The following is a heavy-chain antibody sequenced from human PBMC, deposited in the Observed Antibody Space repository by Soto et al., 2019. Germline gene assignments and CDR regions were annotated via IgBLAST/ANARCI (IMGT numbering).Heavy chain of an antibody. J-gene: IGHJ5*02. D-gene: IGHD3-10*01. CDR1: GGSISSYY. Sequence: PSETLSLTCTVSGGSISSYYWSWIRQPPGKGLEWIGYIYYSGSTNYNPSLKSRVTISVDTSKNQFSLKLSSVTAAYTAVYYCARVAKTRDGDSKSKKTWFDPWGQGTLVTVSS. CDR2: IYYSGST. V-gene: IGHV4-59*01. CDR3: ARVAKTRDGDSKSKKTWFDP.